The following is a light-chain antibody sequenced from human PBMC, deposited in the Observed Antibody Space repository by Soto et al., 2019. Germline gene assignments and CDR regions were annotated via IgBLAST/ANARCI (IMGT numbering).Light chain of an antibody. V-gene: IGLV1-44*01. CDR1: GSNIGSYT. J-gene: IGLJ2*01. CDR3: AAWDESLNGVL. Sequence: QSVLTQPPSASGTPGQRVTISCSGSGSNIGSYTVTWYQHLPGAAPRVLIYRDSERPSGVPDRISGSKSGTSASLTLSGLQSEDEVDYYCAAWDESLNGVLFGGGTKLTVL. CDR2: RDS.